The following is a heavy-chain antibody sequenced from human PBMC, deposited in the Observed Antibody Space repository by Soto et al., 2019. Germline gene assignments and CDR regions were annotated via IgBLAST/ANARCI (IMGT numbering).Heavy chain of an antibody. J-gene: IGHJ6*02. CDR1: GGTFSSYA. CDR3: ARDYIRFGVFYYYYYGMDV. D-gene: IGHD3-3*01. CDR2: IIPIFGTA. V-gene: IGHV1-69*13. Sequence: GASVKVSCKASGGTFSSYAISWVRQAPGQGLEWMGGIIPIFGTANYAQKFQGRVTITADESTSTAYMELSSLRSEDTAVYYCARDYIRFGVFYYYYYGMDVWGQGTTVTVSS.